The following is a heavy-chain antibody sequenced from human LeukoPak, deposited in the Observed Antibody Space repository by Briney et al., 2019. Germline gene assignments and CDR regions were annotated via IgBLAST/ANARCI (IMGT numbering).Heavy chain of an antibody. V-gene: IGHV4-39*01. CDR2: IYYSGST. Sequence: SETLSLTCTVSGGSISSSSYYWGWLRQPPGKGREWIGSIYYSGSTYYNPSLKSRVTISVDTSKNQFSLKLSSVTAADTAVYYCATGGPDYWGQGTLVTVSS. J-gene: IGHJ4*02. D-gene: IGHD2-15*01. CDR3: ATGGPDY. CDR1: GGSISSSSYY.